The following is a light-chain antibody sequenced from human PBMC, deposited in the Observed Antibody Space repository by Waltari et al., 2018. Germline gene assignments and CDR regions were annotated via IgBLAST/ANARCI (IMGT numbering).Light chain of an antibody. Sequence: VMTQSPATLSVSPGERATLSCRASLSIADNIAWYQQKRGQAPRLLIYRASTRATGIPARFTGRGSGTDFTLTISSLQSEDSAVYYCQQYNRWPPITFGQGTRLEI. J-gene: IGKJ5*01. CDR2: RAS. CDR3: QQYNRWPPIT. CDR1: LSIADN. V-gene: IGKV3-15*01.